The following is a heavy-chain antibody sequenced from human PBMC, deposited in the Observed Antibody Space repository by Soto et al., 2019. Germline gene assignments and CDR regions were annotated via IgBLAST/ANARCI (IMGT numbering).Heavy chain of an antibody. D-gene: IGHD1-7*01. CDR3: ARDGVSSTEYTWNYGTYFDY. CDR1: GGSITRGGYY. CDR2: IYNSGTT. J-gene: IGHJ4*02. V-gene: IGHV4-31*03. Sequence: PSETLSLTCTVSGGSITRGGYYWSWIRQHPGKGLEWIGYIYNSGTTYYNPSLKSRVTISVDTSKNQFSLKLTSATAADTAVYYCARDGVSSTEYTWNYGTYFDYWGQGDLVTV.